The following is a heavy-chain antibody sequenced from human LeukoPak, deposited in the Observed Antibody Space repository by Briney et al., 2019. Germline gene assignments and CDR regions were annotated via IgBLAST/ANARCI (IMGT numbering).Heavy chain of an antibody. CDR3: ARFLGYCSSTSCFQRKNWFDP. CDR2: IIPIFGTA. CDR1: GGTFSSYA. V-gene: IGHV1-69*13. D-gene: IGHD2-2*01. Sequence: GASVKVSCKASGGTFSSYAISWVRQAPGQGLEWMGGIIPIFGTANYAQKFQGRVTITADESTSTAYMELSSLRSEDTAVYYCARFLGYCSSTSCFQRKNWFDPWGQETLVTVSS. J-gene: IGHJ5*02.